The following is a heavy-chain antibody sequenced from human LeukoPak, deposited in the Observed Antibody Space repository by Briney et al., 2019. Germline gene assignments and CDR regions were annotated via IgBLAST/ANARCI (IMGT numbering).Heavy chain of an antibody. Sequence: PGGSLRLSCAASGFTFDDYAMHWVRQAPGKGLEWVSGISWNSGSIGYADSVKGRFTISRDNAKNSLYLQMNSLRAEDTAVYYCARDLDLFDYWGQGTLVTVSS. J-gene: IGHJ4*02. CDR1: GFTFDDYA. CDR2: ISWNSGSI. V-gene: IGHV3-9*01. CDR3: ARDLDLFDY.